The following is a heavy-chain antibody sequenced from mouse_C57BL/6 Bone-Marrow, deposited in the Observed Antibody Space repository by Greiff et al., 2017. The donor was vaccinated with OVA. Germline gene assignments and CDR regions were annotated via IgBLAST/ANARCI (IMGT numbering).Heavy chain of an antibody. J-gene: IGHJ2*01. CDR3: ARENYYGSKAWFDY. CDR1: GYTFTSYG. CDR2: IYPRSGNT. V-gene: IGHV1-81*01. Sequence: VQLQQSGAELARPGASVKLSCKASGYTFTSYGISWVKQRTGQGLEWIGEIYPRSGNTYYNEKFKGKATLTADKSSSTAYMELRSLTSEDSAVYFCARENYYGSKAWFDYWGQGTTLTVSS. D-gene: IGHD1-1*01.